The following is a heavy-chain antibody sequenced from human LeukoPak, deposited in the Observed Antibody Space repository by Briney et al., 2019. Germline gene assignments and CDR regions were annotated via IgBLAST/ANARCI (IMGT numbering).Heavy chain of an antibody. D-gene: IGHD4-23*01. CDR1: GFTFSYYG. J-gene: IGHJ4*02. CDR2: ISYDGSDK. V-gene: IGHV3-30*18. Sequence: GGPLRLSCAASGFTFSYYGIHWVRQAPGKGLEWVAVISYDGSDKYYADSVKGRFTISRDNSKNTLYLQMNSLRAEDTAVYYCAKDITRYGGNAVDYWGQGTLVTVSS. CDR3: AKDITRYGGNAVDY.